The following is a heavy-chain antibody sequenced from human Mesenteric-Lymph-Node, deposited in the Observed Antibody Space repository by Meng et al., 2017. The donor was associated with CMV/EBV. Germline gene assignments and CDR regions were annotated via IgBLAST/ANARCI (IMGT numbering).Heavy chain of an antibody. CDR3: AKDREGVSPDYYDY. Sequence: GGSLRLSCAASGFTFSKYAMTWVRLAPGKGLEWVSGIGGSGGGTNYADSVKGRFTISRDNSKNTLYLQMNRLRAEDTAIYYCAKDREGVSPDYYDYWGQGTLVTVSS. J-gene: IGHJ4*02. CDR1: GFTFSKYA. CDR2: IGGSGGGT. V-gene: IGHV3-23*01.